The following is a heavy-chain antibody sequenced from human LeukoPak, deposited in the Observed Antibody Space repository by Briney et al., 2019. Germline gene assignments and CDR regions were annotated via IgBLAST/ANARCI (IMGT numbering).Heavy chain of an antibody. D-gene: IGHD4-11*01. V-gene: IGHV5-51*01. CDR3: ARTQGASYSNYGGSFDAFDI. CDR1: GYSFTSYW. Sequence: GESLKISCKGSGYSFTSYWIGWVRQMPGKGLAWMGIIYPGDSDTRYSPSFQGQVTISADKSISTAYLQWSSLKASDTAMYYCARTQGASYSNYGGSFDAFDIWGQGTMVTVSS. J-gene: IGHJ3*02. CDR2: IYPGDSDT.